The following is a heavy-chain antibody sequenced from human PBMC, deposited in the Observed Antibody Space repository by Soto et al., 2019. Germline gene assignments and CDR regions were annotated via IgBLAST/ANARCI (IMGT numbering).Heavy chain of an antibody. Sequence: QVQLVQSGAEVKKPGASVKVSCKASGYTFTSYYMHWVRQAPGQGLEWMGIINPSGGSTSYAQKCQGRVTGTRDTSTSTVYRELSSLRSEDTAVYYCARVYCSGGSCYSVDYWGQGTLVTVSS. CDR2: INPSGGST. J-gene: IGHJ4*02. D-gene: IGHD2-15*01. CDR3: ARVYCSGGSCYSVDY. CDR1: GYTFTSYY. V-gene: IGHV1-46*01.